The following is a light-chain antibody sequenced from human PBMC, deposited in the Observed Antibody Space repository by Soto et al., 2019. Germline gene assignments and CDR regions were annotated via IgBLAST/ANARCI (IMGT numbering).Light chain of an antibody. Sequence: QSELTKPPSASGSLGQSFSICCPGTSGDVVGYNFVSWYQQHPGKAPKLMIFEVSQRPSGVPDRFSGSKSGNTASLTVSELQAEDEADYYCASYAGSQNYVFGTGTKVTVL. J-gene: IGLJ1*01. CDR2: EVS. CDR1: SGDVVGYNF. CDR3: ASYAGSQNYV. V-gene: IGLV2-8*01.